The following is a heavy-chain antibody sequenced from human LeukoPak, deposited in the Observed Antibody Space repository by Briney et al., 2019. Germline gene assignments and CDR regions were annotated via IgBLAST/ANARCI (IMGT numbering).Heavy chain of an antibody. CDR1: GYSFTGYY. D-gene: IGHD3-16*02. CDR2: INPNSGDT. V-gene: IGHV1-2*02. CDR3: AREGFRGRRTCYTRERHFDN. J-gene: IGHJ4*02. Sequence: ASVKVSCKASGYSFTGYYMHWVRQAPGQGLEWVAWINPNSGDTTYGENFQGRVTLTRDTSTSTAYMDLSNLRSDDTAVYYCAREGFRGRRTCYTRERHFDNWGQGTLVTVSS.